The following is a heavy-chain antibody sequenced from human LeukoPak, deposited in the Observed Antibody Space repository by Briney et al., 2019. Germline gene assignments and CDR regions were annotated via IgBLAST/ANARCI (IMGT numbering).Heavy chain of an antibody. CDR3: ARADFGDY. CDR2: ISSSSSYI. V-gene: IGHV3-21*01. CDR1: GFTFSSYA. J-gene: IGHJ4*02. D-gene: IGHD3-16*01. Sequence: GGSLRLSCATSGFTFSSYAVAWVRQAPGKGLEWVSSISSSSSYIYYADSVKGRFTISRDNAKNSLYLQMNSLRAEDTAVYYCARADFGDYWGQGTLVTVSS.